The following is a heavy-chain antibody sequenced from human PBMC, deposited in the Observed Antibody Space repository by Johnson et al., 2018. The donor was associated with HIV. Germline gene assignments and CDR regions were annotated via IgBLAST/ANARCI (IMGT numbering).Heavy chain of an antibody. CDR3: AKDRNWGWPVWAFDI. D-gene: IGHD3-16*01. Sequence: QVQLVESGGGVVQPGRSLRLSCAASGFTFSSYGMHWVRQAPGKGLEWVAVISYHGGTKYSADSVKGRFSISRDNSENTLYLQMNSLRAEDTAVYYCAKDRNWGWPVWAFDIWGQGTMVTVSS. J-gene: IGHJ3*02. CDR1: GFTFSSYG. CDR2: ISYHGGTK. V-gene: IGHV3-30*18.